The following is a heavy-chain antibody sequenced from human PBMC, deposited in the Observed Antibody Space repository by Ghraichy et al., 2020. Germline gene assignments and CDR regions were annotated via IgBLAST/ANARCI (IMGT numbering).Heavy chain of an antibody. J-gene: IGHJ4*02. D-gene: IGHD4-11*01. CDR2: ISGSGGST. V-gene: IGHV3-23*01. Sequence: LSLTCAASGFTFSSYAMSWVRQAPGKGLEWVSAISGSGGSTYYADSVKGRFTISRDNSKNTLYLQMNSLRAEDTAVYYCAKVASPVTTGSYFDYWGQGTLVTVSS. CDR3: AKVASPVTTGSYFDY. CDR1: GFTFSSYA.